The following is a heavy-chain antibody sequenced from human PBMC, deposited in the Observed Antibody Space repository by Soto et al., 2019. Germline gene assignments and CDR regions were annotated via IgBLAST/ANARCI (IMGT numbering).Heavy chain of an antibody. J-gene: IGHJ3*02. V-gene: IGHV1-69*02. CDR1: GGTFSSYT. CDR3: ARVTPEYSSSKGAFDI. D-gene: IGHD6-6*01. Sequence: ASVKVSCKASGGTFSSYTISWVRQAPGQGLEWMGRIIPILGIANYAQKFQGRVTITADKSTSTAYMELSSLRSEDTAVYYCARVTPEYSSSKGAFDIWGQGTMVTVSS. CDR2: IIPILGIA.